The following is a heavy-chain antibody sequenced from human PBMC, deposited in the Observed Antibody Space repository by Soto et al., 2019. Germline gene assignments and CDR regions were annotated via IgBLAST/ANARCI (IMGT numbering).Heavy chain of an antibody. Sequence: PSETLSLTCTVSGGSISSYYWSWIRQPPGKGLEWIGYIYYSGSTNYNPSLKSRVTISVDTSKNQSSLKLSSVTAADTAVYYCARLGYCSSTSCYDMILDYWGQGTLVTVSS. CDR3: ARLGYCSSTSCYDMILDY. J-gene: IGHJ4*02. CDR1: GGSISSYY. V-gene: IGHV4-59*01. D-gene: IGHD2-2*01. CDR2: IYYSGST.